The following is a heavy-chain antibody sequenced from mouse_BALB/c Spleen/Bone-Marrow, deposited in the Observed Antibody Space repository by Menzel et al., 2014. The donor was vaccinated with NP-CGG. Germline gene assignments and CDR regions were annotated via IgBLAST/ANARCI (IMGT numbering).Heavy chain of an antibody. CDR3: ARHYYGSSYWYFDV. CDR2: IWSDGST. Sequence: QVQLQQSGPGLVAPSQGLSITCTISGFSLTSYGVHWVRQPPGKGLEWLVVIWSDGSTTYNSALKSRLSISKDNSKSQVFLKMNSLQTDDTAMYYCARHYYGSSYWYFDVWGAGTTVTVSS. D-gene: IGHD1-1*01. J-gene: IGHJ1*01. CDR1: GFSLTSYG. V-gene: IGHV2-6-1*01.